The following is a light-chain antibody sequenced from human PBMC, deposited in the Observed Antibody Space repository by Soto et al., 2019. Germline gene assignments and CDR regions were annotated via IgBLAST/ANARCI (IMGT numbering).Light chain of an antibody. Sequence: DIQMTQSPSSLSASVGDRVTITCRASQSISSDLNWYQQKPGKAPKVLIYGASSLQSGVPSRFSGSGFGTDFTLTISSLQPEDFATYYWQQSHSIPLTFGGGTKVEIK. CDR1: QSISSD. CDR3: QQSHSIPLT. CDR2: GAS. V-gene: IGKV1-39*01. J-gene: IGKJ4*01.